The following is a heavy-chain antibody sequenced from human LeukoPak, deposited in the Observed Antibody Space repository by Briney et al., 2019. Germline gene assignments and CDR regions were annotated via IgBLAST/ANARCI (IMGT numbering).Heavy chain of an antibody. CDR2: FYSGGSA. D-gene: IGHD1-7*01. CDR1: GGSISSSNDY. Sequence: SETLSLTCIVPGGSISSSNDYWAWIRQPPGKGLEWIGTFYSGGSAYYNPSLTSRVSISKDTSDNQFSLRLYSVTAADTAVYYCARKQGGTMYDVWGQGTQVTVSS. J-gene: IGHJ4*02. V-gene: IGHV4-39*07. CDR3: ARKQGGTMYDV.